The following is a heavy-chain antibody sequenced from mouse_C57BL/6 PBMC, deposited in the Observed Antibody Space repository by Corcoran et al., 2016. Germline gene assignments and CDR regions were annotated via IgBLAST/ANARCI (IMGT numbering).Heavy chain of an antibody. J-gene: IGHJ3*01. CDR3: ARRGSKAWVAY. V-gene: IGHV1-26*01. Sequence: EVQLQQSGPELVKPGASVKISCKASGYTFTDYYMNWVKQSHGKSLEWIGDINPNNGGTSYNQKFKGKATLTVDKSSSTAYMELRSLTSEDSAVYYCARRGSKAWVAYWGQGTLVTVSA. CDR1: GYTFTDYY. CDR2: INPNNGGT.